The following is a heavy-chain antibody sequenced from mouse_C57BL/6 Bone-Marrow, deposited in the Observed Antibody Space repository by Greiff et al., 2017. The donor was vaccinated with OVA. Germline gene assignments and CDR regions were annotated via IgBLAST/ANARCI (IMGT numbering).Heavy chain of an antibody. V-gene: IGHV5-17*01. Sequence: EVQLVESGRGLVKPGGSLKLSCAASGFTFSDYGMHWVRQAPEKGLEWVAYISSGSSTIYYADTVKGRFTISRDNAKNTLFLQMTSLRSEDTAMYYCARGDGYYPAWFAYWGQGTLVTVSA. CDR3: ARGDGYYPAWFAY. J-gene: IGHJ3*01. CDR1: GFTFSDYG. CDR2: ISSGSSTI. D-gene: IGHD2-3*01.